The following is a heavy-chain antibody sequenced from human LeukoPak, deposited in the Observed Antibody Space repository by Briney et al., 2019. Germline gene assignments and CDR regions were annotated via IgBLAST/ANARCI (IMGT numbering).Heavy chain of an antibody. CDR1: GGSISSSSYY. J-gene: IGHJ4*02. Sequence: PSETLSLTCTVSGGSISSSSYYWGWIRQPPGKGLEWIGSIYYSGSTYYNPSLKSRVTISVDTSKNQFSLKLSSVTAADTAVYYCATLDSVVVINYWGQGTLVTVSS. CDR3: ATLDSVVVINY. CDR2: IYYSGST. V-gene: IGHV4-39*07. D-gene: IGHD3-22*01.